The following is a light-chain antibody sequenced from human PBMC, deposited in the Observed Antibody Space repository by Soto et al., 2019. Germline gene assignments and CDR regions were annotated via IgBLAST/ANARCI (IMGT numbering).Light chain of an antibody. CDR3: QHYDSSPPYT. J-gene: IGKJ2*01. CDR1: RSFASSY. Sequence: EIVLTQSPVTLSLSPGERATLSCRASRSFASSYLGWYQQKPGQAPRLLIYAASTRATGIPDRFSGSGSATDFTLTISRLEPEYSAVYYCQHYDSSPPYTFGQWSKLEIK. CDR2: AAS. V-gene: IGKV3-20*01.